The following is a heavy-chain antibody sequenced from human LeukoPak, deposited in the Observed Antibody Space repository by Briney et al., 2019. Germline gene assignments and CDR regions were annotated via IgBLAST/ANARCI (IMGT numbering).Heavy chain of an antibody. Sequence: SETLSLTCTVSGGSINSYYWSWIRQPAGKGLEWIGRIYTSGSTNYNPSLKSRVTMSVDTSKNQFSLKLSSVTAADTAVYYCAAGDYDFGPEDYWGQGTLVTVSS. J-gene: IGHJ4*02. CDR2: IYTSGST. V-gene: IGHV4-4*07. CDR3: AAGDYDFGPEDY. CDR1: GGSINSYY. D-gene: IGHD3-3*01.